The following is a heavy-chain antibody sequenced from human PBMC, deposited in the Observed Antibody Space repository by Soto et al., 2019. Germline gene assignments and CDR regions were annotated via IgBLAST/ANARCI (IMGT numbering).Heavy chain of an antibody. J-gene: IGHJ4*01. CDR3: ARFGAAAAHHAN. CDR2: VHFSGST. D-gene: IGHD6-13*01. Sequence: SETLSLTCTVSGGSISSYYWSWIRQPPGKGLEWVGYVHFSGSTTYNPSLAQRLTISLDMSKSQVYLQLTSVTAADTAVYYCARFGAAAAHHANWGHGTLVTVSS. CDR1: GGSISSYY. V-gene: IGHV4-59*01.